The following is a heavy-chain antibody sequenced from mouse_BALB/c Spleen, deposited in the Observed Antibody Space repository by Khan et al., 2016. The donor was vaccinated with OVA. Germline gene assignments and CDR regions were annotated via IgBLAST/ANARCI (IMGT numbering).Heavy chain of an antibody. Sequence: VQLVESGPGLVKPSQSLSLTCTVTGYSITSGYGWNGIRQSPGNKLEWMGKISYSGSTNYNASLKRRISITRDTSKNLFFLQLNSVTTEDTATYYCARTARIKYWGQGTTLTVSS. CDR3: ARTARIKY. D-gene: IGHD1-2*01. CDR2: ISYSGST. J-gene: IGHJ2*01. CDR1: GYSITSGYG. V-gene: IGHV3-2*02.